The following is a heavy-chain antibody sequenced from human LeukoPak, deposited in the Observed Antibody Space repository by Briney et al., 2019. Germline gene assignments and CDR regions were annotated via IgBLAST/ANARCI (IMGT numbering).Heavy chain of an antibody. CDR2: INPSGST. J-gene: IGHJ6*03. Sequence: TSETLSLTCAVYGGSFSGYYWTWIRQSPGKGLEWIGEINPSGSTYYNPSLKSRLTISRDTSKNPFSLRLSSVTAADTAVYYCARGRQEISMILVVMTGVSYYLDVWGKGTTVTVS. CDR3: ARGRQEISMILVVMTGVSYYLDV. CDR1: GGSFSGYY. V-gene: IGHV4-34*01. D-gene: IGHD3-22*01.